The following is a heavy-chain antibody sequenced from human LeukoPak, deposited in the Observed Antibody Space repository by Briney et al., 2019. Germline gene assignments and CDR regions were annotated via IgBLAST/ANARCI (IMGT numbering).Heavy chain of an antibody. CDR1: GFTLSDHD. Sequence: GGSLRLSCAVSGFTLSDHDMDWVRQSPGKGLDWVGRTRSKGKNYSTQYAASVQGRFTISRDDSNNLLYLQMNSLKTEDMAVYYCVNWIHGYPTWGQGTLVTVSS. V-gene: IGHV3-72*01. J-gene: IGHJ4*02. CDR3: VNWIHGYPT. CDR2: TRSKGKNYST. D-gene: IGHD3-22*01.